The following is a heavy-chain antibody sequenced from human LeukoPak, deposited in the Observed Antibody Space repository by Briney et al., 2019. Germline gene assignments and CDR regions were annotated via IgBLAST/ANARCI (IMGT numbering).Heavy chain of an antibody. D-gene: IGHD6-19*01. Sequence: GGSLRLSCAASGFTFSSYGMHWVRQAPGKGLEWVAFIRYDGSNKYYADSVKGRFTISRDNSKSTLYLQMNSLRAEDTAVYYCAKELAGTNWFDPWGQGTLVTVSS. CDR3: AKELAGTNWFDP. CDR2: IRYDGSNK. J-gene: IGHJ5*02. V-gene: IGHV3-30*02. CDR1: GFTFSSYG.